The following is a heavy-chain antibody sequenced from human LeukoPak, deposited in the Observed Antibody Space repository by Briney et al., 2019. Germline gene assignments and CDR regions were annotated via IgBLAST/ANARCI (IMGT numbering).Heavy chain of an antibody. V-gene: IGHV4-59*12. J-gene: IGHJ4*02. Sequence: SETLSLTCTASGGSISSYYWSWIRQPPGKGLEWISNSYYTGGTYYNPSLRSRVTISVDTSKNSFSLTLNSVTAADTAVYYCARAVGSSGSFPFHFWGQGTLLTVSS. CDR3: ARAVGSSGSFPFHF. CDR2: SYYTGGT. CDR1: GGSISSYY. D-gene: IGHD1-26*01.